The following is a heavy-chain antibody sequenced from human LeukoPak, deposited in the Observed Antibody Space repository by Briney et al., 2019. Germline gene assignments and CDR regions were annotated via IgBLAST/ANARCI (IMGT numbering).Heavy chain of an antibody. Sequence: PGGSLRLSCAASGFTFSDYYMSWIRQAPGRGLEWVSYISSSGSTINYVDSAKGRFTISRDNAKNSLYLQMNSLRAEDTAVYYCARDDVDYGGNSVNNWFDPWGQGTLVTVSS. J-gene: IGHJ5*02. D-gene: IGHD4-23*01. CDR1: GFTFSDYY. V-gene: IGHV3-11*04. CDR3: ARDDVDYGGNSVNNWFDP. CDR2: ISSSGSTI.